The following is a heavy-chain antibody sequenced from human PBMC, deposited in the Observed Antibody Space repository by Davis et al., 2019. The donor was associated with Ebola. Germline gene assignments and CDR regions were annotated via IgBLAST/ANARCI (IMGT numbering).Heavy chain of an antibody. Sequence: PGGSLRLSCAASGFTFDDYAMHWVRQAPGKGLEWVSGISWNSGSIGYADSVKGRFTISRDNAKNSLYLKMNSLRAEDTALYDCAKDIRGGVGIQLFRGRGMDVWGQGTTVTVSS. CDR3: AKDIRGGVGIQLFRGRGMDV. J-gene: IGHJ6*02. CDR1: GFTFDDYA. CDR2: ISWNSGSI. D-gene: IGHD5-18*01. V-gene: IGHV3-9*01.